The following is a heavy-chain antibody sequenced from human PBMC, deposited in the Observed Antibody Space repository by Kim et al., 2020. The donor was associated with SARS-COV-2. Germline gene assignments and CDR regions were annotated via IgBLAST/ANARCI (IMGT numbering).Heavy chain of an antibody. D-gene: IGHD6-13*01. J-gene: IGHJ4*02. CDR1: GGTFSSYA. V-gene: IGHV1-69*04. Sequence: SVKVSCKASGGTFSSYAISWVRQAPGQGLEWMVRIIPILGIANYAQKFQGRVTITADKSTSTAYMELSSLRSEDTAVYYCARGSSSWYDPFDYWGQGTLVTVSS. CDR3: ARGSSSWYDPFDY. CDR2: IIPILGIA.